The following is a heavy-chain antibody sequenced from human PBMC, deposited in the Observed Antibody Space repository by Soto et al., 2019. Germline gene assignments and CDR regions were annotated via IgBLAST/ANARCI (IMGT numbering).Heavy chain of an antibody. J-gene: IGHJ6*03. Sequence: EVQVVEFGGGLVQPGRSLRLSCAASGFTFDDYAMHWIRQAPGKGLEWVSGINWNSANIGYAESVKGRFTISRDNAKNSLYLQMNSLRAEDTALYYCAKGGSYSVYYYMDLWGKGTTVTVSS. V-gene: IGHV3-9*01. D-gene: IGHD3-10*01. CDR2: INWNSANI. CDR1: GFTFDDYA. CDR3: AKGGSYSVYYYMDL.